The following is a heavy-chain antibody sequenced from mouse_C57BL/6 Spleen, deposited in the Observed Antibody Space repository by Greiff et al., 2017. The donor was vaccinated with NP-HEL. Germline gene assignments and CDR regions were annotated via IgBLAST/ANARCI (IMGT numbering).Heavy chain of an antibody. V-gene: IGHV1-81*01. CDR2: IYPRSGNT. D-gene: IGHD1-1*01. Sequence: VQLQESGAELARPGASVKLSCKASGYTFTSYGISWVKQRTGQGLEWIGEIYPRSGNTYYTEKFKGKATLTADQSSSTAYLELRSLTSEDSAVYFCARYDYYGSSYPYYAMDYWGQGTSVTVSS. CDR1: GYTFTSYG. CDR3: ARYDYYGSSYPYYAMDY. J-gene: IGHJ4*01.